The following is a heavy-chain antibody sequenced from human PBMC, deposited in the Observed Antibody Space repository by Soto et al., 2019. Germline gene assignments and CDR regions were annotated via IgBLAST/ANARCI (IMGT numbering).Heavy chain of an antibody. CDR1: GYTFTGYY. Sequence: ASVKVSCRASGYTFTGYYMHSVRQAPGQGLEWMGWINPNSGGTNYAQKFQGWVTMTRDTSISTAYMELSRLRSDDTAVYYCARDRDGAFDIWGQGTMVTVSS. D-gene: IGHD3-10*01. J-gene: IGHJ3*02. V-gene: IGHV1-2*04. CDR2: INPNSGGT. CDR3: ARDRDGAFDI.